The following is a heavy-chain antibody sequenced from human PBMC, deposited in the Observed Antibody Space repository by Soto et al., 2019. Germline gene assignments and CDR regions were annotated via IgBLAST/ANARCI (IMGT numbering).Heavy chain of an antibody. Sequence: PGESLKISCAASGFTFSSYWMSWVRQAPRKGLEWVANIKQDGSGKYYVDSVKGRFTISRDNAKNSLYLQMNSLRAEDTAVYYCARDAYDYVWGSYRFWVSFDYWGQGTLVTVSS. CDR1: GFTFSSYW. CDR2: IKQDGSGK. CDR3: ARDAYDYVWGSYRFWVSFDY. J-gene: IGHJ4*02. D-gene: IGHD3-16*02. V-gene: IGHV3-7*01.